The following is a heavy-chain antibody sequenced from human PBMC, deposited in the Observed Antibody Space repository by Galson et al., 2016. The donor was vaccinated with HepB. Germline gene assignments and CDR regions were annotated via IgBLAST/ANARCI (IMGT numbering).Heavy chain of an antibody. D-gene: IGHD6-19*01. Sequence: SLRLSCAGSEFMFTNYVTSWVRQAPGKGLEWVSGITGSDGSTRYADSVKGRFIISRDNSKNTLYLQMDSLRAEDTAVYYCAKGSNGWTKFIDFWGQGTLVTVSS. CDR2: ITGSDGST. J-gene: IGHJ4*02. V-gene: IGHV3-23*01. CDR3: AKGSNGWTKFIDF. CDR1: EFMFTNYV.